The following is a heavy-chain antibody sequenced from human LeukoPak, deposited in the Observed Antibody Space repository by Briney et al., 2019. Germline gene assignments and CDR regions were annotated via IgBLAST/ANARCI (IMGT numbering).Heavy chain of an antibody. Sequence: KPSETLSLTCAVSGGSISSSSYYWGWIRQPPGKGLEWIGSIYYSGRTIYNPSLKSRVTISVDTSKNQFSLKLSSVTAADTAVYYCASLHGRNLVNYFDYWGQGTLVTVSS. CDR1: GGSISSSSYY. V-gene: IGHV4-39*01. CDR2: IYYSGRT. CDR3: ASLHGRNLVNYFDY. D-gene: IGHD2-21*01. J-gene: IGHJ4*02.